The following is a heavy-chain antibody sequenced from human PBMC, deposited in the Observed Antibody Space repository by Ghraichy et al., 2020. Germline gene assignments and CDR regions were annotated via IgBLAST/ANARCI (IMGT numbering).Heavy chain of an antibody. CDR3: ARAGYYGSGSRKPFDS. CDR1: GFTVSDYS. J-gene: IGHJ4*02. D-gene: IGHD3-10*01. V-gene: IGHV3-21*01. CDR2: ISGSSRYI. Sequence: GGSLRLSCAASGFTVSDYSMTWVRQAPGKGLEFVSSISGSSRYIYYADSLKGRFIISRDNAKKSVFLHMSSLSAEDTVVYYCARAGYYGSGSRKPFDSWGQGTLVTVSS.